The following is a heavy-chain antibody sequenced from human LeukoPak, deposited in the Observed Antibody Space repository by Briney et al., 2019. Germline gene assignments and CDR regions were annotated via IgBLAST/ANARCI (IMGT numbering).Heavy chain of an antibody. J-gene: IGHJ3*02. CDR3: ARAPRYQLRLPETGAAVDI. D-gene: IGHD2-2*01. CDR2: IYYSGST. CDR1: GGSISSYY. V-gene: IGHV4-59*12. Sequence: PSETLSLTCTVSGGSISSYYWSWIRQPPGKGLEWIGYIYYSGSTNYNPSLKSRVTISVDMSKNQFSLKLSSVTAADTAVYYCARAPRYQLRLPETGAAVDIWGQGTMVTVSS.